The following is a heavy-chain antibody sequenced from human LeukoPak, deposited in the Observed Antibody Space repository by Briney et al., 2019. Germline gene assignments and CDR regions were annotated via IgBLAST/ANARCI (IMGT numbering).Heavy chain of an antibody. J-gene: IGHJ3*02. CDR2: INLNAVTT. CDR3: ARNDYDGDDAFDI. D-gene: IGHD4-17*01. CDR1: GYTFTNYY. Sequence: ASVKVSCKASGYTFTNYYIHWMRQAPGQGLEWVGIINLNAVTTRYAQKFQGRITVTRDTSTSTVYMELSSLRSEDTAVYYCARNDYDGDDAFDIWGQGTMVTVSS. V-gene: IGHV1-46*01.